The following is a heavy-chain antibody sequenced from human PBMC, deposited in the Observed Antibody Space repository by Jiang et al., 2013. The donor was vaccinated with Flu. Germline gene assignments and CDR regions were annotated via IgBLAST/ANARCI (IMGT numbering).Heavy chain of an antibody. D-gene: IGHD2-15*01. Sequence: SGAEVKKPGSSVKVSCKASGGTFSSYTISWVRQAPGQGLEWMGRIIPILGIANYAQKFQGRVTITADKSTSTAYMELSSLRSEDTAVYYCARARVHYCSGGSCPYYYYGMDVWGQGTT. V-gene: IGHV1-69*04. J-gene: IGHJ6*02. CDR1: GGTFSSYT. CDR3: ARARVHYCSGGSCPYYYYGMDV. CDR2: IIPILGIA.